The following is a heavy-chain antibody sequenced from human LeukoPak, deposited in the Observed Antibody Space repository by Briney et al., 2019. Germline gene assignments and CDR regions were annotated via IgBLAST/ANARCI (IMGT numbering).Heavy chain of an antibody. Sequence: SETLSLTCTVSGGSISSGSYYWSWIRQPAGKGLEWIGSIYHSGSTYYNASLKSQVSISIDTSKNQFSLKLTSVTAADTAVYYCARQTGSGLFILPGGQGTLVTVSS. D-gene: IGHD3/OR15-3a*01. CDR2: IYHSGST. V-gene: IGHV4-39*01. J-gene: IGHJ4*02. CDR3: ARQTGSGLFILP. CDR1: GGSISSGSYY.